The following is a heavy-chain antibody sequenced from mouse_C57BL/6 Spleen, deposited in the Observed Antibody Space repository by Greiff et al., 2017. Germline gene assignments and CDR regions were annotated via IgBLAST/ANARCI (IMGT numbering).Heavy chain of an antibody. J-gene: IGHJ3*01. CDR3: ARSVGNFAWFAD. D-gene: IGHD2-1*01. CDR2: INPSSGYT. CDR1: GYTFTSYT. Sequence: VQLQESGAELARPGASVKMSCKASGYTFTSYTMHWVKQRPGQGLEWIGYINPSSGYTKYNQKFKDKATLTADKSSSTAYMQLSSLTSEDSAVYYCARSVGNFAWFADWGQGTLVTVSA. V-gene: IGHV1-4*01.